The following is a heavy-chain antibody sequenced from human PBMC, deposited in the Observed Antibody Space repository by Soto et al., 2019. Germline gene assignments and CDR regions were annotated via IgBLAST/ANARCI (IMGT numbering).Heavy chain of an antibody. J-gene: IGHJ6*02. CDR1: GGTFSSYA. Sequence: QVQLVQSGAEVKKPGSSVKVSCKASGGTFSSYAIRWVRQAPGQGLEWMGGIIPIFGTANHAQKFQGRGTITADESTSTAYMELSSLRSEDTDVYYCASRGWSSTSCLPTGNYYYYYGMDVWGQGATVTVSS. CDR2: IIPIFGTA. V-gene: IGHV1-69*01. D-gene: IGHD2-2*01. CDR3: ASRGWSSTSCLPTGNYYYYYGMDV.